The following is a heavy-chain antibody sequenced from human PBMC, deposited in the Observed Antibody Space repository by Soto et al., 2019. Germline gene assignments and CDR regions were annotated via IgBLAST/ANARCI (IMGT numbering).Heavy chain of an antibody. J-gene: IGHJ4*02. V-gene: IGHV4-31*03. CDR2: IYYSGST. D-gene: IGHD3-9*01. CDR1: GGSISRGGYY. CDR3: ARGVRFFDWLDLFDY. Sequence: QVQLQESGPGLVKPSQTLSLTCTVSGGSISRGGYYWSWIRQHPGKGLEWIGNIYYSGSTYSNPSLKSRITISVETSKNQFSLKLSSVTAADTAVYYCARGVRFFDWLDLFDYWGQGTPVTVSS.